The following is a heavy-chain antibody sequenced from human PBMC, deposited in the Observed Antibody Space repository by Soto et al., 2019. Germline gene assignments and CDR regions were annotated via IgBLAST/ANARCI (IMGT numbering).Heavy chain of an antibody. Sequence: TLSLTCTVSGGSISSGDYYWSWIRQPPGKGLEWIGYIYYSGSTYYNPSLKSRVTISVDTSKNQFSLKLSSVTAADTAVYYCASGYCSGGSCYPFDYWGQGTLVTVSS. V-gene: IGHV4-30-4*01. CDR2: IYYSGST. CDR3: ASGYCSGGSCYPFDY. CDR1: GGSISSGDYY. J-gene: IGHJ4*02. D-gene: IGHD2-15*01.